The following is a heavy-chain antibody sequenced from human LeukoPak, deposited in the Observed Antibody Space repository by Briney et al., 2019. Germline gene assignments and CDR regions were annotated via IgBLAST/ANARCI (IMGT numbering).Heavy chain of an antibody. J-gene: IGHJ4*02. CDR2: INSDGGRT. V-gene: IGHV3-74*01. CDR3: ARVGAIVARLPHFDY. Sequence: QASETLSLTCTVSGGSFSNYFWTWIRQPPGKGLVWVSRINSDGGRTIYADSVKGRFTVSRDNAKNTLYLQMNSLRAEDTAVYYCARVGAIVARLPHFDYWGQGTLVTVSS. D-gene: IGHD5-12*01. CDR1: GGSFSNYF.